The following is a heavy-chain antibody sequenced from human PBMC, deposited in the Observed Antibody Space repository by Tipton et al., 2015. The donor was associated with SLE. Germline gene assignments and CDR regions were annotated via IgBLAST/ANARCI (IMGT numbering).Heavy chain of an antibody. D-gene: IGHD6-19*01. CDR3: ASQMYSSGWYFDY. CDR2: IYYSGST. J-gene: IGHJ4*02. V-gene: IGHV4-39*07. Sequence: LRLSCSVSGGSISSNDYYWGWIRQPPGKGLEWIGNIYYSGSTYYNPSLKSRVTISVDTSLNQFSLRLTSVTAADTAVYYCASQMYSSGWYFDYWGQGTLVTVSS. CDR1: GGSISSNDYY.